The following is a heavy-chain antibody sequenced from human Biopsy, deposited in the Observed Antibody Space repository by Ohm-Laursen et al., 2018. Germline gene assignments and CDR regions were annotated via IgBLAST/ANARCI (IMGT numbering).Heavy chain of an antibody. CDR1: GFTFNSYW. Sequence: SLRLSCAASGFTFNSYWMHWVRQAPGKGLVWVSRINIDGSGTKYADSVKGRFTISRDNAENSLYLQVNSLRAEDTAVYYCARGHCSSTSCRPYYFDYWGQGTLVTVSS. CDR3: ARGHCSSTSCRPYYFDY. V-gene: IGHV3-74*03. CDR2: INIDGSGT. J-gene: IGHJ4*02. D-gene: IGHD2-2*01.